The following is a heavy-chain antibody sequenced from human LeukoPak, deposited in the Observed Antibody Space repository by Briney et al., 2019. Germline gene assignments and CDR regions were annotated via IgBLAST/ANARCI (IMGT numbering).Heavy chain of an antibody. CDR1: GFTFSSYW. V-gene: IGHV3-7*01. Sequence: PGGSLRLSCAASGFTFSSYWMNWVRQAPGKGLRKLANIKQDGSKKYYVDSVKGRFTISRDNAKNSLYLQMTSLTAKDTAVYYCARDRRVGGWGGAFDIWGQGTKVTVSS. CDR2: IKQDGSKK. J-gene: IGHJ3*02. D-gene: IGHD2-21*01. CDR3: ARDRRVGGWGGAFDI.